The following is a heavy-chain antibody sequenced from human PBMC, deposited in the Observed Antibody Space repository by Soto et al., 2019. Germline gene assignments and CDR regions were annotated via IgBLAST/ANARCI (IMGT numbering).Heavy chain of an antibody. CDR1: GYTFISYG. CDR2: ISTYNGKT. CDR3: ARAEYATSWVGILHTGVHGVEIDF. J-gene: IGHJ4*02. Sequence: QVKLVQSGAEVKKAGASVKVSCKASGYTFISYGIAWVRQAPGQGLEWMGRISTYNGKTNYAQKFQDRVTMTTDTSTSTAYMDVRSLRSDDTALYYCARAEYATSWVGILHTGVHGVEIDFWGQGTLVTVSS. V-gene: IGHV1-18*01. D-gene: IGHD2-2*01.